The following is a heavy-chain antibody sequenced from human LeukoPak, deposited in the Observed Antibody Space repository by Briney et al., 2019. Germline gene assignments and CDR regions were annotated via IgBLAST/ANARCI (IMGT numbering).Heavy chain of an antibody. D-gene: IGHD5-18*01. Sequence: SETLSLTCAVYGGSFSGYYWSWIRQPPGKGLEGIGEINHSGSTNYHPSLKSRVTISVDTSKNQFSLKLSSVTAADTAVYYCARAAGLRGYSYGPRLQHWGQGTLVTVSS. CDR2: INHSGST. V-gene: IGHV4-34*01. J-gene: IGHJ1*01. CDR3: ARAAGLRGYSYGPRLQH. CDR1: GGSFSGYY.